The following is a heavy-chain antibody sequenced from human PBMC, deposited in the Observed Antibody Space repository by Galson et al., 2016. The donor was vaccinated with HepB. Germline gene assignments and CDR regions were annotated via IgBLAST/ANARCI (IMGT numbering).Heavy chain of an antibody. CDR1: GDYITSYY. Sequence: SETLSLTCTVSGDYITSYYWSWIRQPPGKGLEWIGYIYYRGSTNYNPSLKSRVPISVDTSKNQFSLKLSSVTAADTAVYYCARRTSSWYYFDYWGQGTLVTVSS. CDR3: ARRTSSWYYFDY. CDR2: IYYRGST. V-gene: IGHV4-59*08. D-gene: IGHD2-2*01. J-gene: IGHJ4*02.